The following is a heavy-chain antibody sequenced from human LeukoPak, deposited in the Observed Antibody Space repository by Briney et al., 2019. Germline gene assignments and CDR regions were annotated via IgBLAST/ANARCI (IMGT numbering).Heavy chain of an antibody. J-gene: IGHJ4*02. V-gene: IGHV1-69*04. CDR1: GYTFTGYY. CDR3: AGGGYYDSSGYYPHPPDY. Sequence: GASVKVSCKASGYTFTGYYMHWVRQAPGQGLEWMGRIIPILGIANYAQKFQGRVTITADKSTSTAYMELSSLKSEDTAVYYCAGGGYYDSSGYYPHPPDYWGQGTLVTVSS. D-gene: IGHD3-22*01. CDR2: IIPILGIA.